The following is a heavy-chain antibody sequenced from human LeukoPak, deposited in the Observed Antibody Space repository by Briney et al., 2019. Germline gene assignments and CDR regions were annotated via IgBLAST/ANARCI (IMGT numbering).Heavy chain of an antibody. J-gene: IGHJ4*02. CDR3: AKDYRGGATDILDY. CDR2: IITIFGTA. V-gene: IGHV1-69*05. Sequence: ASVKVSCKASGGTFSSYAISWVRQAPGQGLEWMGGIITIFGTANYAQKFQGRVTITTDESTSTVYMELSSLRSEDTAVYYCAKDYRGGATDILDYWGQGTLVTVSS. CDR1: GGTFSSYA. D-gene: IGHD1-26*01.